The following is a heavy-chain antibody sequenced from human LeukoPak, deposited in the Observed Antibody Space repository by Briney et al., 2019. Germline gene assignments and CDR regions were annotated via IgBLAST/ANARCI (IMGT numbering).Heavy chain of an antibody. CDR1: GDSISSYY. V-gene: IGHV4-59*01. Sequence: SETLSLTCTVSGDSISSYYWSWIRQPPGKGLEWIGYIYYSGSTNYNPSLKSQVTISVDTSKNQFSLKLSSVTAADTAVYYCARVRNKANDFWSGLDAFDIWGQGTMVTVSS. D-gene: IGHD3-3*01. CDR3: ARVRNKANDFWSGLDAFDI. CDR2: IYYSGST. J-gene: IGHJ3*02.